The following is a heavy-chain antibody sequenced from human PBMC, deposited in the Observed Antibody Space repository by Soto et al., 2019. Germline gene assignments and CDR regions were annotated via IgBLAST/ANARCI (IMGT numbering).Heavy chain of an antibody. CDR3: ARSHLSHYDSKHIDY. D-gene: IGHD3-22*01. J-gene: IGHJ4*02. CDR1: GVSSSNGDYY. CDR2: IYYSGST. Sequence: SETLFLTFPFGGVSSSNGDYYLILIRQPPGKGLEWIGYIYYSGSTYYNPYLKSRVTISVDTSKNQFSLKMSSVTAADTAVYYYARSHLSHYDSKHIDYWGQGTLVTVS. V-gene: IGHV4-30-4*02.